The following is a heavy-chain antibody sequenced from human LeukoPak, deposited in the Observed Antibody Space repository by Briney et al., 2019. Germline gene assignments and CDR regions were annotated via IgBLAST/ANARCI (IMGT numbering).Heavy chain of an antibody. D-gene: IGHD5-18*01. V-gene: IGHV1-18*04. J-gene: IGHJ6*03. CDR1: GYTFTSYG. Sequence: ASVKVSCKASGYTFTSYGISWVRQAPGQGLEWMGWISAYNGNTNYAQKLQGRVTMTTDTSTSTAYMELRSLRSDDTAVYYCARALVPYSYGPIYYYMDVWGKGTTVTVSS. CDR2: ISAYNGNT. CDR3: ARALVPYSYGPIYYYMDV.